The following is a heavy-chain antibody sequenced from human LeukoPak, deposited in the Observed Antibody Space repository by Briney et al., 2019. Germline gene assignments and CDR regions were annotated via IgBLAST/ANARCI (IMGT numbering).Heavy chain of an antibody. Sequence: SETLSLTCTVSGGSINSYYWSWIRQPPGKGLEWIGYIYYSGSTNYNPSLKSRVTISVDTSKNQFSLRLSSVTAADTAVYYCARVTGYIVEDYFDYWGQGTLVTVSS. CDR1: GGSINSYY. D-gene: IGHD3-22*01. CDR3: ARVTGYIVEDYFDY. CDR2: IYYSGST. J-gene: IGHJ4*02. V-gene: IGHV4-59*01.